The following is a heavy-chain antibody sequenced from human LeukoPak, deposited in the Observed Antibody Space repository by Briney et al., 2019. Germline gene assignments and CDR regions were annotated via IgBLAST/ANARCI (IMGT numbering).Heavy chain of an antibody. Sequence: GGSLRLSCAASGFTFSTYGMHWVRQAPAKGLEWVSLIRYDGGNKYYADSVKGRFTISRDNSKNTIYLKINSLRAEDTPVYYCVKDPYGDYLRYFDYWGQGTLVTVSA. CDR2: IRYDGGNK. CDR1: GFTFSTYG. D-gene: IGHD4-17*01. V-gene: IGHV3-30*02. CDR3: VKDPYGDYLRYFDY. J-gene: IGHJ4*02.